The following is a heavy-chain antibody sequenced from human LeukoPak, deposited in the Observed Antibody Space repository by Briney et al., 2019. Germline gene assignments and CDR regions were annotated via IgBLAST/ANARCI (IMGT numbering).Heavy chain of an antibody. J-gene: IGHJ4*02. CDR1: GFTFSSSA. D-gene: IGHD6-13*01. CDR2: IGGSGGST. CDR3: AKDREVSSWYYFDY. V-gene: IGHV3-23*01. Sequence: GGSLRLSCAASGFTFSSSAMSRVRQAPGKGPEWVSAIGGSGGSTSYADSVKGRFTISRDNSKNTLSLQMNSLRAEDTAVYYCAKDREVSSWYYFDYWGQGTLVTVSS.